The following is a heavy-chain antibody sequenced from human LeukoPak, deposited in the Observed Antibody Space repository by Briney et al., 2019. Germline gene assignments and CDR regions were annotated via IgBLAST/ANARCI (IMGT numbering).Heavy chain of an antibody. CDR3: AREYYYDSSGYYPLDY. V-gene: IGHV3-74*01. CDR1: GFTFSSYW. Sequence: PGGSLRLSCAASGFTFSSYWMHWVRQAPGKGLVWVSRINSDGSSTSYADSVKGRFTISRDNAKNTLYLQMNSLRAEDTAVYYCAREYYYDSSGYYPLDYWGQGTLVTVSS. CDR2: INSDGSST. D-gene: IGHD3-22*01. J-gene: IGHJ4*02.